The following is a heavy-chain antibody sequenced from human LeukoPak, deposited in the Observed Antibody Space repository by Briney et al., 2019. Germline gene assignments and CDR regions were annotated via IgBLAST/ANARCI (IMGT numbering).Heavy chain of an antibody. CDR1: GYTFTSYY. CDR2: INPSGGST. CDR3: AREATYYYGSGSLDRFDY. Sequence: ASVKASCKASGYTFTSYYMHWVRQAPGQGLEWMGIINPSGGSTSYAQKFQGRVTMTRDTSTSTVYMELSSLRSEDTAVYYCAREATYYYGSGSLDRFDYWGQGTLVTVSS. J-gene: IGHJ4*02. V-gene: IGHV1-46*03. D-gene: IGHD3-10*01.